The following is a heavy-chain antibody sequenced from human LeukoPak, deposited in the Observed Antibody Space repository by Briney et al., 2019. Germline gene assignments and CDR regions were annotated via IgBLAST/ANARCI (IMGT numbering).Heavy chain of an antibody. CDR1: GFTFSSYW. D-gene: IGHD3-10*01. CDR2: IKQDGSEK. V-gene: IGHV3-7*03. J-gene: IGHJ4*02. CDR3: ARVAMVRGVRDKRPRYYFDY. Sequence: GGSLILSCAASGFTFSSYWMSWVRQAPGKGLEWVANIKQDGSEKYYVDSVKGRFTISTDNAKNSLYLQMNSLRAEDTAVYYCARVAMVRGVRDKRPRYYFDYWGQGTLVTVSS.